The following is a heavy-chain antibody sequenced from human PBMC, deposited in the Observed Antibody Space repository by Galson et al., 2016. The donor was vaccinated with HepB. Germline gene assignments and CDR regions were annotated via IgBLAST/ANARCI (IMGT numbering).Heavy chain of an antibody. V-gene: IGHV3-21*01. CDR3: ARGGVSITIFGVVPYFDS. CDR1: GFTFDTYC. CDR2: ISTIGRYI. Sequence: SLRLSCAASGFTFDTYCMNWVRQAPGKGLEWVASISTIGRYINYADSVEGRFTISGDNAQHSVYLQMNSLRPEDTAIYYCARGGVSITIFGVVPYFDSWGQGALVTVSS. J-gene: IGHJ4*02. D-gene: IGHD3-3*01.